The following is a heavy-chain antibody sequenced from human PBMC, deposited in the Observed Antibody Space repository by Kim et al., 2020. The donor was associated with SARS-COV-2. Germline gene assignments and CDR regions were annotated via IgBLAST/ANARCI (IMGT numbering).Heavy chain of an antibody. Sequence: KFQGRVTMTRDTSTSTVYMELSSLRSEDTAVYYCARDHDVHPEGKYYFDYWGQGTLVTVSS. V-gene: IGHV1-46*01. J-gene: IGHJ4*02. D-gene: IGHD6-6*01. CDR3: ARDHDVHPEGKYYFDY.